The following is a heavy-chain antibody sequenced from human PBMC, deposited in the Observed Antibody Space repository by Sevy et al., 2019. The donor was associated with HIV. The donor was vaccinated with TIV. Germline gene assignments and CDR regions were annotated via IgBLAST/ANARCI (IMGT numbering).Heavy chain of an antibody. V-gene: IGHV4-59*01. D-gene: IGHD6-19*01. CDR1: TGYINNYY. CDR2: IYYRGNT. CDR3: ARAEYGHSRGWYSWLDA. J-gene: IGHJ5*02. Sequence: SETLSLTCTVSTGYINNYYWTWVRQSPGKGLEWIGYIYYRGNTKYNPSLESLVSMSIDTNKEQFSLTLTSVTGADSAIYYCARAEYGHSRGWYSWLDALGQGILVTVSS.